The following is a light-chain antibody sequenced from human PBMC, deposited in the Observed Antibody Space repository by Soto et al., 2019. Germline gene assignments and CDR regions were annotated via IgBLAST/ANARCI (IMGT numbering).Light chain of an antibody. CDR1: SGSVSSGHY. J-gene: IGLJ3*02. V-gene: IGLV8-61*01. Sequence: QTVVTQEPPFSVSPGGTVTLTCGLSSGSVSSGHYPSWYQQTPGQAPRTLIYSTNTRSSGVPDRFSGSILGSKAALTITGAQADDESDYYCVLYMGSGIGVFGGWTKLTVL. CDR3: VLYMGSGIGV. CDR2: STN.